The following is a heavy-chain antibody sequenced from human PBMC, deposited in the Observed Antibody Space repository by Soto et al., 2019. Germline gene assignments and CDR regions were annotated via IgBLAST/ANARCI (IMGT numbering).Heavy chain of an antibody. D-gene: IGHD4-17*01. J-gene: IGHJ6*02. CDR3: VRQGIDYLHGLVDV. CDR2: VYYTGDT. Sequence: QVQLQQSGPRLVKPSETLSLTCTVSSGPDRSHNWGWIRQPPGRGLEWIGYVYYTGDTASNPSLRGRVTISANTSTNDIALTLNSVTAADPAVYYCVRQGIDYLHGLVDVWGQGTTVSVSS. CDR1: SGPDRSHN. V-gene: IGHV4-59*08.